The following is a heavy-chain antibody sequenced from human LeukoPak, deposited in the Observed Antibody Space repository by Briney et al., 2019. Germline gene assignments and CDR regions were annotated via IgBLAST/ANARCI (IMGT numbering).Heavy chain of an antibody. V-gene: IGHV3-33*01. J-gene: IGHJ4*02. CDR1: GFTLSSYG. CDR2: LWYDGSNK. Sequence: GGSLRLSCPASGFTLSSYGMHWVRQAPGKGVEWVTYLWYDGSNKYYADSVESRFTNSRDNSKYTLYLQMNTLRAEDTAVYYCARELGYFDYWGQGTLVTVSS. CDR3: ARELGYFDY.